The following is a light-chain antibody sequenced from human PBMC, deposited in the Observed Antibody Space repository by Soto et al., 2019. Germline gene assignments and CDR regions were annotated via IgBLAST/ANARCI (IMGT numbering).Light chain of an antibody. CDR1: QSVSSSY. V-gene: IGKV3-20*01. CDR2: GAS. CDR3: QQYGGSPIT. Sequence: EIVLTQSPGTLSLSPGERATLSCRASQSVSSSYLAWYQQKPGQAPRLLIYGASSRATGIPDRFSGSGSGTDFTLIISRLEPEDFAVYYCQQYGGSPITFGQGTRLEIK. J-gene: IGKJ5*01.